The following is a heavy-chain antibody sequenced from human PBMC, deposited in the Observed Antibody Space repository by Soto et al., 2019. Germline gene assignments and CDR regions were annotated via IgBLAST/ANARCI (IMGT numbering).Heavy chain of an antibody. J-gene: IGHJ4*02. CDR1: GGSISSSSYY. V-gene: IGHV4-39*01. CDR2: IYYSGST. CDR3: ARHGPRYYDFWSGYYKTYYFDY. Sequence: SETLSLTCTVSGGSISSSSYYWGWIRQPPGKGLEWIGSIYYSGSTYYNPSLKSRVTISVDTSKNQFSLKLSSVTAADTAVYYCARHGPRYYDFWSGYYKTYYFDYWGQGTLVTVSS. D-gene: IGHD3-3*01.